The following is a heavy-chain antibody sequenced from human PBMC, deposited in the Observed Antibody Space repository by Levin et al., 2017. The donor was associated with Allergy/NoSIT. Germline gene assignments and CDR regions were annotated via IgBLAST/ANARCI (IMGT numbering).Heavy chain of an antibody. D-gene: IGHD1-26*01. CDR3: ARDEEVGATTTFDY. CDR2: ISSSSSYI. Sequence: PGGSLRLSCAASGFTFSSYSMNWVRQAPGKGLEWVSSISSSSSYIYYADSVKGRFTISRDNAKNSLYLQMNSLRAEDTAVYYCARDEEVGATTTFDYWGQGTLVTVSS. CDR1: GFTFSSYS. V-gene: IGHV3-21*01. J-gene: IGHJ4*02.